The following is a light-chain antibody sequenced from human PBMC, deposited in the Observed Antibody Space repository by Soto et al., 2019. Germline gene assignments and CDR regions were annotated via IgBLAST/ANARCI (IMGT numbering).Light chain of an antibody. CDR1: QDVTRN. J-gene: IGKJ3*01. V-gene: IGKV3-15*01. CDR2: GAS. CDR3: QQYIGWPPRFT. Sequence: EIAMTQSPATLSVSPGERATLSCRASQDVTRNLAWYQQKPGQAPRLLIYGASTRATGVPARFSGSGSGTEFTLTISSLQSEDFAVYYCQQYIGWPPRFTFGPGTKLNIK.